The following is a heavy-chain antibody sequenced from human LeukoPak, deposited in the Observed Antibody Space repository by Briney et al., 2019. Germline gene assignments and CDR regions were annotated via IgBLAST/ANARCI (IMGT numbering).Heavy chain of an antibody. V-gene: IGHV3-23*01. J-gene: IGHJ4*02. D-gene: IGHD2-15*01. CDR1: GFTFSSYA. CDR2: ISGSGGST. CDR3: ANGWSPDY. Sequence: SGGSLRLSWTASGFTFSSYAMSWVRQAPGKGLEWVSGISGSGGSTYYADSVKGRFTIFRDNSKNTLYLQMNSLRAEDTAVYHCANGWSPDYWGRGTLVTVSS.